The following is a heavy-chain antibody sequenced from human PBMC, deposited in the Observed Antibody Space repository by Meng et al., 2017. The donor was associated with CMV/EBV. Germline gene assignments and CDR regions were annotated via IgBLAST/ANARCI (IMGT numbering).Heavy chain of an antibody. CDR2: ISAYNGNT. CDR1: GYTFTSYD. CDR3: AIVDSRAYPGSY. V-gene: IGHV1-18*01. D-gene: IGHD3-22*01. Sequence: ASVKVSCKASGYTFTSYDINWVRQATGQGLEWMGWISAYNGNTNYAQKLQGRVTMTTDTSTSTAYMELRSLRSDDTAVYYGAIVDSRAYPGSYWGQGTLVTVSS. J-gene: IGHJ4*02.